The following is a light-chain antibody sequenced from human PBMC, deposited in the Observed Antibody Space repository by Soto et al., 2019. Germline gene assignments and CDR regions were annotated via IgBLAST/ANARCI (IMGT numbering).Light chain of an antibody. Sequence: IQMTQSPSSLSASVGDRVTITCRASQTISVNLNWYQQKPGKAPNLLIYAASSLQSGVPSRFSGSGSGTDFTLTINSLQPEDFATYYCQQSYSDPVTFGPGTKVDIK. CDR2: AAS. CDR1: QTISVN. CDR3: QQSYSDPVT. J-gene: IGKJ3*01. V-gene: IGKV1-39*01.